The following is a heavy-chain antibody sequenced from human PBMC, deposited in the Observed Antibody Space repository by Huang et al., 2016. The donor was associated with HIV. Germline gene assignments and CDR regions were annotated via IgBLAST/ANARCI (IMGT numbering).Heavy chain of an antibody. CDR1: GYTFPNYE. J-gene: IGHJ4*02. Sequence: QVHLVQSGAEVKKPGASVKVSCKASGYTFPNYELNWVLQAPGRGLEWMGGMNPNTGNTGFAQSFQGRVTMTRKTSITTAYMELTSLTSEDTAVYYCARSAYGDLDYWGLGTLVIVSS. V-gene: IGHV1-8*02. CDR2: MNPNTGNT. CDR3: ARSAYGDLDY. D-gene: IGHD4-17*01.